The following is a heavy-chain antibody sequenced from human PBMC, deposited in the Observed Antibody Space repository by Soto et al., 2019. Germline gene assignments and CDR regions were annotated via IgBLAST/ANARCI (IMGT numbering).Heavy chain of an antibody. CDR2: ISFSGST. Sequence: SETLSLTCTVSGGSINGYYWSWIRQPPGKGLEWVGSISFSGSTNYNPSLKSRAIMSLDTSKNQFSLSLSSVTAADTAVYFCARDPAFYYDASGDVYHYGVDVWGQGTTVTVSS. V-gene: IGHV4-59*01. CDR3: ARDPAFYYDASGDVYHYGVDV. D-gene: IGHD3-22*01. CDR1: GGSINGYY. J-gene: IGHJ6*02.